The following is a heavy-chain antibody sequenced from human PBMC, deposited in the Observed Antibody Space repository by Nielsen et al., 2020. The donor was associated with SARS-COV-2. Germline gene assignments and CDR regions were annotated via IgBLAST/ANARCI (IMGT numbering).Heavy chain of an antibody. Sequence: WIRQPPGKGLEWIGRIYTSGSTNYNPSLKSRVTISVDTSKNQFSLKLSSVTAADTAVYYCARDRSDRSGWYYYYYGMDVWGQGTTVTVSS. J-gene: IGHJ6*02. V-gene: IGHV4-61*02. D-gene: IGHD6-19*01. CDR2: IYTSGST. CDR3: ARDRSDRSGWYYYYYGMDV.